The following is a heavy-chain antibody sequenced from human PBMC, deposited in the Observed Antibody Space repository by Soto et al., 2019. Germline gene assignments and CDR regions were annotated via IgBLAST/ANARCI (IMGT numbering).Heavy chain of an antibody. CDR2: ISSSSSYI. V-gene: IGHV3-21*01. J-gene: IGHJ4*02. D-gene: IGHD6-19*01. CDR1: GFTFSSYS. Sequence: GGSLRLSCAASGFTFSSYSMNWVRQAPGKGLEWVSSISSSSSYIHYADSVKGRFIISRDNAKNSLYLQMNSLRADDTAVYYCARDPTMQSLYYFDYWGQGTLVTVSS. CDR3: ARDPTMQSLYYFDY.